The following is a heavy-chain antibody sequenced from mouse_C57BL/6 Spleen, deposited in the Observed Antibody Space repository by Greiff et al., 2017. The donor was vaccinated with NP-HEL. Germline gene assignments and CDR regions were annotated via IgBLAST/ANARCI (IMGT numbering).Heavy chain of an antibody. J-gene: IGHJ3*01. CDR3: ARVYHSNDGEFAY. V-gene: IGHV1-4*01. CDR1: GYTFTSYT. D-gene: IGHD2-14*01. Sequence: VQLQQSGAELARPGASVKMSCKASGYTFTSYTMHWVKQRPGQGLEWIGYINPSSGYTKYNQKFKDKATLTADKSSSTAYMQLSSLTSEDSAVYYCARVYHSNDGEFAYWGQGTLVTVSA. CDR2: INPSSGYT.